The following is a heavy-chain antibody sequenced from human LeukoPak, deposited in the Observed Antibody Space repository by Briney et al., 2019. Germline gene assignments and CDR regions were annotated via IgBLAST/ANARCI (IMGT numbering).Heavy chain of an antibody. V-gene: IGHV1-18*01. CDR3: ARSPVGGYDFWSGYCTTLYYYYGMDV. D-gene: IGHD3-3*01. J-gene: IGHJ6*02. CDR2: ISAYNGNT. CDR1: GYTFTSYG. Sequence: ASVKVSCKASGYTFTSYGISWVRQAPGQGLEWMGWISAYNGNTNYAQKLQGRVTMTTDTSTSTAYMELRSLRSDDTAVYYCARSPVGGYDFWSGYCTTLYYYYGMDVWGQGTTVTVSS.